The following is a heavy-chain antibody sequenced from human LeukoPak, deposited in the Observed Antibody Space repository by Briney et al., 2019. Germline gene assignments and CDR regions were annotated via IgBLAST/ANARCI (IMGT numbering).Heavy chain of an antibody. Sequence: GGSLRLSCGASGFTFSSYGMHWVRQAPGKGLEWVTFIRYDGSNKYYADSVKGRFTISRDNAKNSLYLQMNSLRAEDTAVYYCARASVLRFLVDAFDIWGQGTMVTVSS. V-gene: IGHV3-30*02. CDR1: GFTFSSYG. J-gene: IGHJ3*02. CDR3: ARASVLRFLVDAFDI. CDR2: IRYDGSNK. D-gene: IGHD3-3*01.